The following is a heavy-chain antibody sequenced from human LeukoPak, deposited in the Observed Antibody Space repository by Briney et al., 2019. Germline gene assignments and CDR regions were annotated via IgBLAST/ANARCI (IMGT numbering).Heavy chain of an antibody. CDR1: GVTFSSDA. J-gene: IGHJ4*02. D-gene: IGHD3-22*01. V-gene: IGHV3-30-3*01. CDR3: ASVYYYDSSGYYPFGY. Sequence: GGSLRLSCAASGVTFSSDAMNWVRQAPGKGLEWVAGISNDGSTKYYADSVKGRFTISRDNSKNPLYLQMNSRRAEDTAVHYCASVYYYDSSGYYPFGYWGQGTLVTVSS. CDR2: ISNDGSTK.